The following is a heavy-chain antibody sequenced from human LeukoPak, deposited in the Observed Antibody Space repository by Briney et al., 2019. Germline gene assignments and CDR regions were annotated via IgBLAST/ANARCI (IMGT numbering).Heavy chain of an antibody. J-gene: IGHJ5*02. CDR1: GGSISSGGYY. CDR2: IYYSGST. D-gene: IGHD2-2*01. CDR3: ARDRSPYQLGFDP. Sequence: SETLSLTCTVSGGSISSGGYYWSWIRQHPGKGLEWIGYIYYSGSTYYNPSLKSRVTISVDTSKNQVSLKLSSVTAAHTAVYYCARDRSPYQLGFDPWGQGTLVTVSS. V-gene: IGHV4-31*03.